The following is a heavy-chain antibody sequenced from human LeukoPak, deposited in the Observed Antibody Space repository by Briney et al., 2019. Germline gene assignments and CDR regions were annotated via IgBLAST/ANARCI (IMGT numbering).Heavy chain of an antibody. V-gene: IGHV3-13*01. J-gene: IGHJ4*02. D-gene: IGHD6-19*01. CDR1: GFSFSAYD. Sequence: GGSLRLSCAASGFSFSAYDIHWVRQATGKGLEWVSGIGTEGDTYYLDSVKGRSTISRENAKNSLYLQMNSLRAGDTAVYYCARRSTLYSSGWFYFDYWGQGTLVTVSS. CDR3: ARRSTLYSSGWFYFDY. CDR2: IGTEGDT.